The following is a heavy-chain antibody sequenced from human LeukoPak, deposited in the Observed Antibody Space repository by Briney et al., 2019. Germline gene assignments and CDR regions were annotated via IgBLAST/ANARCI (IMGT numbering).Heavy chain of an antibody. Sequence: PSETLSLTCAVYGGSFSGYYWSWIRQPPGKGLEWIGEINHSGSTNYNPSLKSRVTISVDTSKNQFSLKLSSVTAADTAVYFCARGNACTRTSCYRNNYNYYMDVWGKGTTVTVSS. D-gene: IGHD2-2*02. CDR3: ARGNACTRTSCYRNNYNYYMDV. CDR1: GGSFSGYY. V-gene: IGHV4-34*01. CDR2: INHSGST. J-gene: IGHJ6*03.